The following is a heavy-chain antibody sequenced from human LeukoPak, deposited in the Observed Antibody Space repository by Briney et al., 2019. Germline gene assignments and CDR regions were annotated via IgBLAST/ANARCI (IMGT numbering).Heavy chain of an antibody. CDR3: AKGRGFVQLWYFDY. CDR2: ISWNSGSI. Sequence: GRSLRLSCAASGFTFDDYAMHWVRQAPGKGLEWVSGISWNSGSIGYADSVKGRFTISRDNAKHSLYLQMNSLRAEDTALYYCAKGRGFVQLWYFDYWGQGPLVTVSS. CDR1: GFTFDDYA. J-gene: IGHJ4*02. V-gene: IGHV3-9*01. D-gene: IGHD5-18*01.